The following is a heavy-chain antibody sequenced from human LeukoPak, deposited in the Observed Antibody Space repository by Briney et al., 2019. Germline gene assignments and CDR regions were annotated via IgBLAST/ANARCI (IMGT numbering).Heavy chain of an antibody. J-gene: IGHJ4*02. CDR1: GYTFTSYG. D-gene: IGHD3-22*01. CDR2: ISAYSGNT. Sequence: ASVKVSCKASGYTFTSYGISWVRQAPGQGLEWMGWISAYSGNTNYAQKLQGRVTMTTDTSTSTAYMELRSLRSDDTAVYYCARARSLHYYDSSGYGDYWGQGTLVTVSS. CDR3: ARARSLHYYDSSGYGDY. V-gene: IGHV1-18*01.